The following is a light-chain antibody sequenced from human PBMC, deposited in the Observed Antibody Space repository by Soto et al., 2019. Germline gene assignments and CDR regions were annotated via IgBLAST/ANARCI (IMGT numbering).Light chain of an antibody. J-gene: IGLJ1*01. CDR3: TSYRSGSILYV. CDR2: EVR. CDR1: SSDVGSYNF. Sequence: QSALTQPRSVSGSPGQSVTISCTGTSSDVGSYNFVSWYQQHPGKAPKLMIYEVRNRPSGVSNRFSGSKSGNTASLTISGLQAEDEADYYCTSYRSGSILYVFGTGTKLTVL. V-gene: IGLV2-14*01.